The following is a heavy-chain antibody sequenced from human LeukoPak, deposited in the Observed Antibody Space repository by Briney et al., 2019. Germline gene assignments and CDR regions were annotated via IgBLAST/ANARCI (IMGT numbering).Heavy chain of an antibody. CDR3: ATASSSWFYYMDV. CDR1: GFTVSSNY. D-gene: IGHD6-13*01. J-gene: IGHJ6*03. CDR2: IYSGGST. Sequence: GGSLRLSCAASGFTVSSNYMSWVRQAPGKGLEWVSVIYSGGSTYYADSVKGRFTISRDNSKNTLYLQMNSLRAEDTAVYYCATASSSWFYYMDVWGKGTTVTVSS. V-gene: IGHV3-53*01.